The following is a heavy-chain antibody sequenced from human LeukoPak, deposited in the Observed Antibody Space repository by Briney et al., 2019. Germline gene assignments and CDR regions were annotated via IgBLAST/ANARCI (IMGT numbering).Heavy chain of an antibody. CDR2: INSDGSST. CDR3: ARGEYSNIWHHPLDY. Sequence: GGSLRLSCAASGFTFSSYWMHWVRQAPGKGLVWVSRINSDGSSTSYADSVKGRFTISRDNAKNTLYLQINSLRAEDTAVYFCARGEYSNIWHHPLDYWGQGTLVTVSS. CDR1: GFTFSSYW. D-gene: IGHD6-13*01. V-gene: IGHV3-74*01. J-gene: IGHJ4*02.